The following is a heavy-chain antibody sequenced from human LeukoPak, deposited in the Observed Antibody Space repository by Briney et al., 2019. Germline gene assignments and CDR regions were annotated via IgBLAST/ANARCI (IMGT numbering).Heavy chain of an antibody. CDR2: INPSGGST. Sequence: ASVKVSCKASGYTFTSYYMHWVRQAPGQGLEWMGIINPSGGSTSYAQKFQGRVTMTRDTSTSTVYMELSSPRSEDTAVYYCARDLDFWSGYPKNWFDPWGQGTLVTVSS. CDR3: ARDLDFWSGYPKNWFDP. D-gene: IGHD3-3*01. J-gene: IGHJ5*02. CDR1: GYTFTSYY. V-gene: IGHV1-46*01.